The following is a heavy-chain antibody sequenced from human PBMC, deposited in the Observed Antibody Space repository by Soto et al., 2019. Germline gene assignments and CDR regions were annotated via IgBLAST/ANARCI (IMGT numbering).Heavy chain of an antibody. CDR2: ISAYNGNT. D-gene: IGHD1-26*01. Sequence: ASVNVSCKAAGYTFTSYGISWVRQAPGQGLEWMGWISAYNGNTNYAQKLQGRVTINPDTSKNQFSLQLNSVTPEDTAVYYCARVKEGGSSKAPYYYYGMDVWGQGTTVTVSS. J-gene: IGHJ6*02. V-gene: IGHV1-18*01. CDR3: ARVKEGGSSKAPYYYYGMDV. CDR1: GYTFTSYG.